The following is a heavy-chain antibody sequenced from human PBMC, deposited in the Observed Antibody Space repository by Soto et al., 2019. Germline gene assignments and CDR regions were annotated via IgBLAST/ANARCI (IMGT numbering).Heavy chain of an antibody. CDR2: IWYDGSNK. CDR1: GFTFSSYG. V-gene: IGHV3-33*06. J-gene: IGHJ4*02. D-gene: IGHD5-12*01. Sequence: GGSLILSCAASGFTFSSYGMHWVRQAPGKGLEWVAVIWYDGSNKYYADSVKGRFTISRDNSKNTLYLQMNSLRAEDTAVYYCANLGDGYNFDYWGQGTLVTVSS. CDR3: ANLGDGYNFDY.